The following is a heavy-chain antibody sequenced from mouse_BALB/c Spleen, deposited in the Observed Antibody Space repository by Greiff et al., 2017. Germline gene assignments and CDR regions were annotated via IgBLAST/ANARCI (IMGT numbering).Heavy chain of an antibody. CDR1: GFTFSSFG. Sequence: EVKLVESGGGLVQPGGSRKLSCAASGFTFSSFGMNWVRQAPGKGLEWVAYISSGSSTIYYADTVKGRFTISRDNPKNTLFLQMTSLRSEDTAMYYCARLKSRDYDMDYWGQGTAVTVSS. CDR3: ARLKSRDYDMDY. V-gene: IGHV5-17*02. D-gene: IGHD1-1*01. J-gene: IGHJ4*01. CDR2: ISSGSSTI.